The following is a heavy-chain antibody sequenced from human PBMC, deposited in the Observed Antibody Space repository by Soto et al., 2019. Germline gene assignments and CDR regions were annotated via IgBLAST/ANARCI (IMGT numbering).Heavy chain of an antibody. CDR3: ARVGYCIGGSCYSVFDY. Sequence: GASVKVSCKASGYTFTSYAMHWVRQAPGQRLEWMGWINAGNGNTKYSQKFRGRVTITRDTSASTAYMELSSLRSEDTAVYYCARVGYCIGGSCYSVFDYWGQGTLVTVSS. V-gene: IGHV1-3*01. CDR2: INAGNGNT. J-gene: IGHJ4*02. CDR1: GYTFTSYA. D-gene: IGHD2-15*01.